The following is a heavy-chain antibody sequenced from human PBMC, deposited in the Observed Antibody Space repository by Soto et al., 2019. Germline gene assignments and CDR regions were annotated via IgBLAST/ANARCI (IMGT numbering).Heavy chain of an antibody. V-gene: IGHV1-46*03. Sequence: ASVKVSCKASGYTFTSYYMHWVRQAPGQGLEWMGIINPSGGSASYAQKFQGRVTMTRDTSTSTVYMELSSLRSEDTAVYYCARVRGYCSSNSCPKRSRFHGMDVWGQGTTVTVSS. CDR1: GYTFTSYY. CDR2: INPSGGSA. J-gene: IGHJ6*02. D-gene: IGHD2-2*01. CDR3: ARVRGYCSSNSCPKRSRFHGMDV.